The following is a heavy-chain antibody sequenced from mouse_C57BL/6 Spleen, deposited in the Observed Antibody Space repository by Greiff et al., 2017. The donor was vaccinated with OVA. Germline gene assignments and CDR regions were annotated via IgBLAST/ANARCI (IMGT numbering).Heavy chain of an antibody. CDR3: ARGGYYVFDY. CDR2: ISSGSSTI. J-gene: IGHJ2*01. D-gene: IGHD2-3*01. Sequence: EVHLVESGGGLVKPGGSLKLSCAASGFTFSDYGMHWVRQAPEKGLEWVAYISSGSSTIDYADTVKGRFTISRDNAKNTLFLQMTSLRSEDTAMYYCARGGYYVFDYWGQGTTLTVSS. V-gene: IGHV5-17*01. CDR1: GFTFSDYG.